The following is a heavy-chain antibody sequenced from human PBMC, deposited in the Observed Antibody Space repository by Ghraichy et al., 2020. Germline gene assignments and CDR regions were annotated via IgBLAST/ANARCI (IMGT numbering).Heavy chain of an antibody. Sequence: GGSLRLSCVVSGLTFSTAWMSWVRQAPGKGLEWVGRIKSKIDGETLEYAAPVKGRFDISRDDSKNMVYLQMNSLKSEDTAVYYCATGSTFDYWGQGTLVSVSS. CDR3: ATGSTFDY. CDR1: GLTFSTAW. V-gene: IGHV3-15*01. J-gene: IGHJ4*02. CDR2: IKSKIDGETL. D-gene: IGHD6-13*01.